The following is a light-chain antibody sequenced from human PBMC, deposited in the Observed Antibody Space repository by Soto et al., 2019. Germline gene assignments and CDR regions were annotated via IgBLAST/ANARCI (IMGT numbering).Light chain of an antibody. CDR1: SSDVGAYNY. CDR2: EVS. Sequence: QSVLTQPPSASGSPGQSVTISCTGTSSDVGAYNYVSWYQQHPGKAPKLMIYEVSKRPSGVPDRFSGSKSGNTASLTVSGLQAEDEADYYCSSYAGGNRVFGGGTQLTVL. CDR3: SSYAGGNRV. J-gene: IGLJ2*01. V-gene: IGLV2-8*01.